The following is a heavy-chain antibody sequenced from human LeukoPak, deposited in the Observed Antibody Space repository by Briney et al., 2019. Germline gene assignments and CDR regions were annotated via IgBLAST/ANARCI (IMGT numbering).Heavy chain of an antibody. V-gene: IGHV4-4*07. Sequence: SETLSLTCTVSGDSISTYYWSWIRQPAGKGLEWIGRIYSSGSINYNPSFKSRVTMSVDTSKNQFSLNLSSVTAADTAVYFCARNRDYYDDSGWRYVFDIWGQGTLVTVSS. J-gene: IGHJ3*02. CDR2: IYSSGSI. CDR1: GDSISTYY. CDR3: ARNRDYYDDSGWRYVFDI. D-gene: IGHD3-22*01.